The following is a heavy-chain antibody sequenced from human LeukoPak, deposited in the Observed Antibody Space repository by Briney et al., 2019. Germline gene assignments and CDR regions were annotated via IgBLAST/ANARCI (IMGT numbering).Heavy chain of an antibody. CDR2: IFYSGST. CDR3: ARGYWFYFDY. J-gene: IGHJ4*02. D-gene: IGHD2-8*02. V-gene: IGHV4-59*08. Sequence: NPSETLSLTCTVPGGSISSYYWSWIRQPPGKGLEWIGYIFYSGSTNYNPSLKSRVTISVDTSKNQFSLKLTPVTAADTAVYYCARGYWFYFDYWGQGTLVTVSS. CDR1: GGSISSYY.